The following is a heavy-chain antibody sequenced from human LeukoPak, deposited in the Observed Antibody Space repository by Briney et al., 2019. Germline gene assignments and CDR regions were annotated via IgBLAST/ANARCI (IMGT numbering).Heavy chain of an antibody. V-gene: IGHV3-21*01. Sequence: KTGGSLRLSCAASGFTVSSNYMSWVRQAPGKGLEWVSSISSSSSYIYYADSVKGRFTISRDNAKNSLYLQMNSLRAEDTAVYYCARGRGATQYFDYWGQGTLVTVSS. D-gene: IGHD2-15*01. CDR2: ISSSSSYI. CDR3: ARGRGATQYFDY. CDR1: GFTVSSNY. J-gene: IGHJ4*02.